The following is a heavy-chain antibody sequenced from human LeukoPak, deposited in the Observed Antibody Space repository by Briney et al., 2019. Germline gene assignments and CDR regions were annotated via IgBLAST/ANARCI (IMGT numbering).Heavy chain of an antibody. CDR3: ARHRLLAFDAFDV. Sequence: GGSLRLSCAASGFTFSSYSMNWVRQAPGKGLEWVSSISSSSSYIYYADSVKGRFTISRDNAKNSLYLQMNSLRAEDTAIYYCARHRLLAFDAFDVWGRGTMVTVS. V-gene: IGHV3-21*04. CDR2: ISSSSSYI. CDR1: GFTFSSYS. J-gene: IGHJ3*01. D-gene: IGHD2-15*01.